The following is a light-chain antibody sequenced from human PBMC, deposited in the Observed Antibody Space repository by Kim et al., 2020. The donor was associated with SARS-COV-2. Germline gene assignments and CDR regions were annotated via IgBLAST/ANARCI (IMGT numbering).Light chain of an antibody. CDR3: QQYGNSPRT. Sequence: LASGERATPPCTARQSGSSRYLAWFQQSPGQAPRLLIYCASSRATGTPDVFSGSGSGTDFTLTISRLEPEYFAVYYCQQYGNSPRTFGQGTKLEI. CDR2: CAS. J-gene: IGKJ2*02. CDR1: QSGSSRY. V-gene: IGKV3-20*01.